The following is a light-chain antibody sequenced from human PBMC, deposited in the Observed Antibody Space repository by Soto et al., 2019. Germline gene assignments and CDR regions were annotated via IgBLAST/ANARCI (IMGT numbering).Light chain of an antibody. CDR3: QQYNGYSL. J-gene: IGKJ1*01. V-gene: IGKV1-39*01. Sequence: DMQMSHSPSSLSASVLYRVTITCRASQSISSYLNWYQQKPGKAPKLLIYAASSLQSGVPSRFSGSGSGTDFTLTISSLQPEDFATYYCQQYNGYSLFGQGTKVDIK. CDR2: AAS. CDR1: QSISSY.